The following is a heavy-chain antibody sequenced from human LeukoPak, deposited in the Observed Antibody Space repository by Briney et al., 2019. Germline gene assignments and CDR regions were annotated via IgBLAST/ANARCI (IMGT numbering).Heavy chain of an antibody. Sequence: SVKVSCKASGGTFNNYAINWVRQAPGQGLEWMGGIFPLFETTSYAQRFRGRVTITADESTSTAYMELNSLRTEDTAVYYCARGKESHGHYFHYWGQGTLVTVSS. CDR2: IFPLFETT. J-gene: IGHJ4*02. V-gene: IGHV1-69*13. CDR1: GGTFNNYA. CDR3: ARGKESHGHYFHY.